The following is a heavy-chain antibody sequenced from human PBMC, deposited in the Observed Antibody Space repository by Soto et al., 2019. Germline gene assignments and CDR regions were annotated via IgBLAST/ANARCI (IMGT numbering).Heavy chain of an antibody. CDR3: AHMADLGSFYWYFDL. J-gene: IGHJ2*01. V-gene: IGHV2-5*02. CDR2: IYWDEDK. CDR1: GFSLETPGVA. Sequence: QITLVESGPTLVKPTQTLTLTCTFSGFSLETPGVAVGWIRQPPGKALEWLAHIYWDEDKRYRPSLETRLSITKDASKSQVVLRMTYMDPVDTVTYYCAHMADLGSFYWYFDLWGRGTLVTVSS. D-gene: IGHD3-10*01.